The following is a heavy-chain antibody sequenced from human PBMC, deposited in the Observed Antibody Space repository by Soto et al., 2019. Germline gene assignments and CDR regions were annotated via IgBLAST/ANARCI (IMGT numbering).Heavy chain of an antibody. V-gene: IGHV1-3*01. CDR2: INAGNGNT. J-gene: IGHJ3*02. CDR1: GYTFTIYA. CDR3: ARDLVDSGYDLGHAFDI. D-gene: IGHD5-12*01. Sequence: ASVKVSCKASGYTFTIYAMHCVLRSRLQRLEGMGCINAGNGNTKYSQKFQGRVTITRDTSASTAYMELSSLRSEDTAVYYCARDLVDSGYDLGHAFDIWGQGTMDTVS.